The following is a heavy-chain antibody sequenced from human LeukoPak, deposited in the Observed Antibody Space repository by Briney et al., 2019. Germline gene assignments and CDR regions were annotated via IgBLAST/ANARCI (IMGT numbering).Heavy chain of an antibody. V-gene: IGHV3-15*01. J-gene: IGHJ4*02. D-gene: IGHD3-16*02. Sequence: GGSLRLSCAASGFTFSSYSMNWVRQAPGKGLEWVGRIKSKTDGGTTDYAAPVKGRFTISRDDSKNTLYLQMNSLKTEDTAVYYCTTETYYDYVWGSYRSIDYWGQGTLVTVSS. CDR1: GFTFSSYS. CDR2: IKSKTDGGTT. CDR3: TTETYYDYVWGSYRSIDY.